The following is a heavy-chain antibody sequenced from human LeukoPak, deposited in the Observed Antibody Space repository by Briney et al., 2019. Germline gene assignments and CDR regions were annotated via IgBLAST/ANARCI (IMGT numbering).Heavy chain of an antibody. CDR1: GYTFTSYA. D-gene: IGHD6-13*01. Sequence: ASVKVSCKASGYTFTSYAMHWVRQAPGQRLEWMGWINAGNGNTRYSQKFQGRVTITRDTSASTAYMELSSLRSEDTAVYYCARAVAAAGIPDYWGQGTLVTVSS. J-gene: IGHJ4*02. V-gene: IGHV1-3*01. CDR3: ARAVAAAGIPDY. CDR2: INAGNGNT.